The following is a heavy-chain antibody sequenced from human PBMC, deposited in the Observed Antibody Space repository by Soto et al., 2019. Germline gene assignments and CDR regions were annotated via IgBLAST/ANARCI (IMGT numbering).Heavy chain of an antibody. CDR3: ARSVAVPGAHIDY. J-gene: IGHJ4*02. Sequence: SETLSLTCSVSGGSISGSYWSWIRQSPGKGLEWLGYVYYTGSTNYSPSLRSRVSISVDTSKNEFSLRLSSVTAADTAVYFCARSVAVPGAHIDYWGQGTQVTVST. CDR2: VYYTGST. V-gene: IGHV4-59*01. CDR1: GGSISGSY. D-gene: IGHD6-19*01.